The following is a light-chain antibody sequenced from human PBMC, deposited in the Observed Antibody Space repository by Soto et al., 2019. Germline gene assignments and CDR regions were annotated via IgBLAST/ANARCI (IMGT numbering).Light chain of an antibody. V-gene: IGKV1-5*01. J-gene: IGKJ4*01. CDR2: DAS. Sequence: DIQMTQSPYTLSASVGDRVTITCRASQSVTGWLAWYQQKPGKAPKLLIFDASTLEGGVPSRFSGSGSGTDFTLTISSLQPDDFATYYCQKYNSAPLTFGGGTKVEIK. CDR3: QKYNSAPLT. CDR1: QSVTGW.